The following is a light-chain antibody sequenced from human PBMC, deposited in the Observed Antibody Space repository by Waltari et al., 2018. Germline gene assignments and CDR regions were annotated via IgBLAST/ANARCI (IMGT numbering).Light chain of an antibody. V-gene: IGLV2-14*03. CDR2: GVS. CDR1: DPNKF. J-gene: IGLJ2*01. Sequence: QSALTQPASVSGSPGQSIPVSCTGLDPNKFVSWYQQQPGKAPRLIIYGVSEWPSGVSHRFSGSKSGSTAYLTISGLQAEDEANYFCTSYAGSTLFVIFGGGTKLTVL. CDR3: TSYAGSTLFVI.